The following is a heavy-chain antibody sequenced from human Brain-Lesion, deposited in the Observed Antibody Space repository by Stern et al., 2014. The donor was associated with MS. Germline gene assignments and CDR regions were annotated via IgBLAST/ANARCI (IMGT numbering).Heavy chain of an antibody. CDR1: GGSISSSTYY. CDR2: IYYSGFT. V-gene: IGHV4-39*01. D-gene: IGHD1-26*01. Sequence: QVQLVESGPGLVKPSATLSLTCTVSGGSISSSTYYWAWIRQPPGKGLEWIGNIYYSGFTYYNPSLKSRVTISVYMSKIQFSLKLSSVTAADTAIYYCARHDSVPRPSQLYSARDRGPGYFDYWGQGTLVTVSS. J-gene: IGHJ4*02. CDR3: ARHDSVPRPSQLYSARDRGPGYFDY.